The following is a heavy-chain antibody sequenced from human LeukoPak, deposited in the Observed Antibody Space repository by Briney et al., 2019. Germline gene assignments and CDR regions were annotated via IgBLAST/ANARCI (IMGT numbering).Heavy chain of an antibody. Sequence: GGSLRLSCAASGFTFDDYAMHWVRQAPGKGLEWVSGISWNSGSIGYADSVKGRFTISRDNAKNSLYLQMNSLRAEDTALYYFANGATRNWGQGTLVTGSS. CDR3: ANGATRN. D-gene: IGHD1-26*01. J-gene: IGHJ4*02. CDR1: GFTFDDYA. V-gene: IGHV3-9*01. CDR2: ISWNSGSI.